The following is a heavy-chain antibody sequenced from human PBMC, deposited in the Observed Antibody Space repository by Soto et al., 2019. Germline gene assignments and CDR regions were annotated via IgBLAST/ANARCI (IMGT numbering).Heavy chain of an antibody. CDR3: SIAQLPVGVDYYFGMVV. CDR1: GDTLRSYA. V-gene: IGHV1-69*04. D-gene: IGHD2-8*02. CDR2: IIPILGIA. J-gene: IGHJ6*02. Sequence: ASVKVSCKASGDTLRSYAISWVRQAPGQGLEWMGRIIPILGIANYAQKFQGRVTITADKYTSTAYMELSSLRSEDTAVYYCSIAQLPVGVDYYFGMVVWSQVTAVTFSS.